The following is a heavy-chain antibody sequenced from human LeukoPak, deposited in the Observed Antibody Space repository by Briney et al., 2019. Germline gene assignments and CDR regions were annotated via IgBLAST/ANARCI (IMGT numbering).Heavy chain of an antibody. D-gene: IGHD3/OR15-3a*01. J-gene: IGHJ4*02. CDR3: ARHDSLDLQSFDY. CDR2: IIPIFGTA. CDR1: GGTFSSYA. Sequence: SVKVSCKASGGTFSSYAISWVRQAPGQGLEWMGGIIPIFGTANYAQKFQGRVTITADESTSTAYMELSSLRSEDTAVYYCARHDSLDLQSFDYWGQGTLVTVSS. V-gene: IGHV1-69*13.